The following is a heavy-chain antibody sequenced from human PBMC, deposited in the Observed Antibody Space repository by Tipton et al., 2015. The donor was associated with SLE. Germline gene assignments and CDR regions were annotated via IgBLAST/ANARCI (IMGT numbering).Heavy chain of an antibody. Sequence: SLRLSCAASGFTFSSYAMHWVRQAPGKGLEWVAVISYDGSNKYYADSVKGRFTISRDNSKNMLYLQMNSLRAEDTAVYYCARDGEYSSSWYGEVYWGQGTLVTVSS. V-gene: IGHV3-30-3*01. D-gene: IGHD6-13*01. CDR1: GFTFSSYA. J-gene: IGHJ4*02. CDR2: ISYDGSNK. CDR3: ARDGEYSSSWYGEVY.